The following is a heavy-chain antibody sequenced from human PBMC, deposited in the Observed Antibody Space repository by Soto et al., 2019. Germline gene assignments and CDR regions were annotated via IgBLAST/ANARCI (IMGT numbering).Heavy chain of an antibody. CDR3: ARDPPYSSGWYAGFDP. V-gene: IGHV1-18*01. CDR1: GYTFTSYG. J-gene: IGHJ5*02. CDR2: ISAYNGNT. Sequence: QVQLVQSGAEVKKPGASVKVSCKASGYTFTSYGISWVRQAPGQGLEWRGWISAYNGNTNYAQKLQGRVTMTTDTSTSTASMELRSLRSDDTAVYYCARDPPYSSGWYAGFDPWGQGTLVTVSS. D-gene: IGHD6-19*01.